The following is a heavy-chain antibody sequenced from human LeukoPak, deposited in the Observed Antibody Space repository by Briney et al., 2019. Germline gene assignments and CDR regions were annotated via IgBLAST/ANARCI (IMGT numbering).Heavy chain of an antibody. CDR1: GGSISSYY. D-gene: IGHD6-13*01. CDR3: ARVARIAAAGREYYFDY. V-gene: IGHV4-59*01. Sequence: PSETLSLTCTVSGGSISSYYWSWIRQPPGKGLELIGYIYYSGSTNYNPSLKSRVTISVDTSKNQFSLKLSSVTAADMAVYYCARVARIAAAGREYYFDYWGQGTLVTVSS. CDR2: IYYSGST. J-gene: IGHJ4*02.